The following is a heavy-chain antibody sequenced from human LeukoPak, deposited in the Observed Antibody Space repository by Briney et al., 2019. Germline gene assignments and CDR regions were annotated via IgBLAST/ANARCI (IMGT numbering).Heavy chain of an antibody. CDR3: AREDTMVRGVNPAFDI. CDR1: GYSISNGYY. CDR2: LYHSDSA. V-gene: IGHV4-38-2*02. Sequence: SETLSLTCAVSGYSISNGYYWVWIRQPPGRGLEWIGSLYHSDSAYYNTSLRSRVSMSVDTSKNQFSLKLSSVTAADTAVYYCAREDTMVRGVNPAFDIWGQGTMVTVSS. J-gene: IGHJ3*02. D-gene: IGHD3-10*01.